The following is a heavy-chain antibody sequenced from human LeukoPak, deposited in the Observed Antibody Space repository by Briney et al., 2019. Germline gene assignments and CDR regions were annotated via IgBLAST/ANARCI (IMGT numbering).Heavy chain of an antibody. CDR1: GGSISTYY. D-gene: IGHD6-19*01. CDR2: IYHSGST. Sequence: SETLSLTCTVSGGSISTYYWSWIRQPPGKRLEWIGYIYHSGSTKYNPSLKSRVTISVDTSKNQFSLKLSSVTAADMAVYYCTRDSSSGWSHFDYWGQGALVTVSS. V-gene: IGHV4-59*01. CDR3: TRDSSSGWSHFDY. J-gene: IGHJ4*02.